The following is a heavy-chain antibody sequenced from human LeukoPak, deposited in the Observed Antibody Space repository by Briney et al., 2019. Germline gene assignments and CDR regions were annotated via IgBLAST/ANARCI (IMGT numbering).Heavy chain of an antibody. J-gene: IGHJ4*02. D-gene: IGHD3-3*01. V-gene: IGHV1-2*04. CDR1: GYTFTGYY. CDR2: INPNSGGT. CDR3: ARGSRVLRFLEWSLGY. Sequence: ASVKVSCTAPGYTFTGYYMHWVRQAPGQGLEWMGWINPNSGGTNYAQKFQGWVTMTRDTSISTAYMELSRLRSDDTAVYYCARGSRVLRFLEWSLGYWGQGTLVTVSS.